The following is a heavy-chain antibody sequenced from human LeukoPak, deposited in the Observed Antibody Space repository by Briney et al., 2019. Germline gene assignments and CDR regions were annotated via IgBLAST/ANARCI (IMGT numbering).Heavy chain of an antibody. J-gene: IGHJ4*02. V-gene: IGHV3-48*04. Sequence: GGSLRLSCAASGFTFSTYNVNWVRQAPGKALEWVSYISGTGRTTYYADSVKGRFTISRDNAKNSLYLQMNSLRAEDTSVYYYTRGIPSDYWGQGTLVTVSS. CDR3: TRGIPSDY. CDR2: ISGTGRTT. CDR1: GFTFSTYN.